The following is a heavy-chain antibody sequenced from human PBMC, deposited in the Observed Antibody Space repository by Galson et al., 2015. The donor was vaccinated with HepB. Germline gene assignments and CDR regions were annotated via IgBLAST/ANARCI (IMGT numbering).Heavy chain of an antibody. Sequence: SVKVSCKASGGTFSSFAISWVRQAPGQGLEWMGGISPVFGTPNYAQKFQGRVTITVDKSTSTSYMELNSLRSDDPAVYYCHVGTNGWKFDYWGQGTLITVSS. J-gene: IGHJ4*02. CDR3: HVGTNGWKFDY. CDR2: ISPVFGTP. D-gene: IGHD6-19*01. V-gene: IGHV1-69*06. CDR1: GGTFSSFA.